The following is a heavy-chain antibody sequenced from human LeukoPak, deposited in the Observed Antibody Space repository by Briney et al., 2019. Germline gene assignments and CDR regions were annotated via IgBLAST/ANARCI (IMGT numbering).Heavy chain of an antibody. D-gene: IGHD4-17*01. CDR2: INQDGRAK. Sequence: GGSLRLSCAASRFTFGRYWMSWVRQAPGKGLEWVANINQDGRAKYYVDSVKGRFTISRDNAKNSMYLQMNSLRAEDTAVYYCARGGDDDFDLGDYWGQGTLVTVSS. CDR3: ARGGDDDFDLGDY. V-gene: IGHV3-7*01. J-gene: IGHJ4*02. CDR1: RFTFGRYW.